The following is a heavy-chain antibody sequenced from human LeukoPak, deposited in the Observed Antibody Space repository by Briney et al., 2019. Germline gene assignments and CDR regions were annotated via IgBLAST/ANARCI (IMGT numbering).Heavy chain of an antibody. V-gene: IGHV1-18*01. J-gene: IGHJ6*03. CDR1: GYTFTSYG. D-gene: IGHD6-6*01. CDR3: ARVEYSSSSSVYYYMDV. Sequence: ASVKVSCKASGYTFTSYGISWVRQAPGQGLEWMGWISAYNGNTNYAQKLQGRVTMTTDTSTSTAYMELRSLRSDDTAVYYCARVEYSSSSSVYYYMDVWGKGTTVTVSS. CDR2: ISAYNGNT.